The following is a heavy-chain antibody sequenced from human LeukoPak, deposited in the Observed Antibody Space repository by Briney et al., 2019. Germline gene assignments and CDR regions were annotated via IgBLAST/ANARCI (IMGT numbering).Heavy chain of an antibody. CDR3: ASGGYCSSTSCYGLDAFDI. V-gene: IGHV4-4*07. CDR2: IYTSGST. Sequence: SETLSLTCTVSGGSISSYYWSWIRQPAGKGLEWIGRIYTSGSTNYNPSLKSRVTMSADTSKNQFSLKLSSVTAADTAVYYCASGGYCSSTSCYGLDAFDIWGQGTMVTVSS. CDR1: GGSISSYY. D-gene: IGHD2-2*01. J-gene: IGHJ3*02.